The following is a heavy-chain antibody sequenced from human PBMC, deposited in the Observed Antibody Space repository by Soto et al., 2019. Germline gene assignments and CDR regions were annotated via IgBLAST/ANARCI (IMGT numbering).Heavy chain of an antibody. CDR2: FDPEDGET. D-gene: IGHD3-22*01. J-gene: IGHJ4*02. CDR1: GYTLTELS. Sequence: ASVKVSCKVSGYTLTELSMHWVRQAPGKGLEWMGGFDPEDGETIYAQKFQGRVTMTEDTSTDTAYMELSSLRSEDTAVYYCAPASSRGYYDSRGYYFFDYWAQGTLVTVSS. CDR3: APASSRGYYDSRGYYFFDY. V-gene: IGHV1-24*01.